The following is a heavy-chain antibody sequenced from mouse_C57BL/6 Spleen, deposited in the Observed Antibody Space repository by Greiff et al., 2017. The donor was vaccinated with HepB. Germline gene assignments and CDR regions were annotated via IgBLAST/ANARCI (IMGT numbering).Heavy chain of an antibody. CDR2: ISDGGSYT. Sequence: EVQGVESGGGLVKPGGSLKLSCAASGFTFSSYAMSWVRQTPEKRLEWVATISDGGSYTYYPDNVKGRFTISRDNAKNNLYLQMSHLKSEDTAMYYCARDGHAMDYWGQGTSVTVSS. CDR3: ARDGHAMDY. CDR1: GFTFSSYA. J-gene: IGHJ4*01. V-gene: IGHV5-4*01.